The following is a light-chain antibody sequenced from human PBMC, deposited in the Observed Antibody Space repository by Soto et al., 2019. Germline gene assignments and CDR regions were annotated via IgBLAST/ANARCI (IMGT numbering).Light chain of an antibody. V-gene: IGLV1-44*01. CDR1: SSNIGINT. Sequence: QSALTQPPSASGTPGQRVTISCSGGSSNIGINTVNWYQQLPGTAPKLLIYSNNQRPSGVPDRFSGSKSGTSASLAISALQSEDEADYYCAAWDDSLNVLFGTGTKVT. J-gene: IGLJ1*01. CDR3: AAWDDSLNVL. CDR2: SNN.